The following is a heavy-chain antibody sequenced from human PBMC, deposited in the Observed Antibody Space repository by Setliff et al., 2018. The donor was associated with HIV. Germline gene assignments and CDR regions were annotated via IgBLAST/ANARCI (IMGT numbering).Heavy chain of an antibody. V-gene: IGHV4-61*02. D-gene: IGHD2-2*03. CDR2: FSNIGST. CDR1: GGSMNSESNH. J-gene: IGHJ4*02. CDR3: ARDPSDGYGHFDY. Sequence: ASETLSLTCTVSGGSMNSESNHWGWFRQPAGKSLEWIGRFSNIGSTDYNPSLKSRVTISADRSRNQFSLKLSSVTAADTAVYYCARDPSDGYGHFDYWGQGALVTVSS.